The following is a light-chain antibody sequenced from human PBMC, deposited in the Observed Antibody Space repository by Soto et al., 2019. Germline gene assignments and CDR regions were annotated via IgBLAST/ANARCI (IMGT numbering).Light chain of an antibody. J-gene: IGKJ1*01. Sequence: DIQMTQSPSTLSASVGDRVTITCRASQSISSWLAWYQQKPGKAPKLLMYKASSLESGVPSRFSGSESGTEFTLTISSLQPDDFATYYCQHYNSSPWTFGQGTKVEIK. V-gene: IGKV1-5*03. CDR2: KAS. CDR3: QHYNSSPWT. CDR1: QSISSW.